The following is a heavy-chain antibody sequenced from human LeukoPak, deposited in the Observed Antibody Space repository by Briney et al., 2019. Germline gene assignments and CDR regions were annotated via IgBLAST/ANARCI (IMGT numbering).Heavy chain of an antibody. Sequence: ASVKVPCKASGYTFTGYYMHWVRQAPGQGLEWMGWINPNSGGTNYAQKFQGRVTMTRDTSISTAYMELSRLRSDDTAVYYCARVDTPIAAAGADYWGQGTLVTVSS. V-gene: IGHV1-2*02. D-gene: IGHD6-13*01. CDR2: INPNSGGT. CDR1: GYTFTGYY. J-gene: IGHJ4*02. CDR3: ARVDTPIAAAGADY.